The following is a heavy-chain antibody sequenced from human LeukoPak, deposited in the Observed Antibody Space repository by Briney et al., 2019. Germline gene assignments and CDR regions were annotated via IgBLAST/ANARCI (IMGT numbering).Heavy chain of an antibody. CDR1: GFTFSSYS. D-gene: IGHD4-17*01. V-gene: IGHV3-48*04. J-gene: IGHJ5*02. CDR2: ISSSSSTI. CDR3: ARVPTTVTTLGWFDP. Sequence: GGSLRLSCAASGFTFSSYSMNWVRQAPGKGLEWVSYISSSSSTIYYADSVKGRFTISRDNAKNSLYLQMNSLRAEDTAVYYCARVPTTVTTLGWFDPWGQGTLVTVSS.